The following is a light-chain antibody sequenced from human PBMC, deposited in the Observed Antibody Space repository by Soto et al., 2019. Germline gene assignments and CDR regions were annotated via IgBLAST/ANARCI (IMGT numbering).Light chain of an antibody. J-gene: IGKJ1*01. CDR2: YAS. CDR3: QQRSNWPPWT. V-gene: IGKV3-11*01. CDR1: QSVSSY. Sequence: EIVLTQSPATLSLSPGERATLSCRASQSVSSYLAWYQQKPGQAPRLLIYYASNRATGIPARFSGSGSGTDVTLTISSLEPEDFAVYYCQQRSNWPPWTFGQGTKMEIK.